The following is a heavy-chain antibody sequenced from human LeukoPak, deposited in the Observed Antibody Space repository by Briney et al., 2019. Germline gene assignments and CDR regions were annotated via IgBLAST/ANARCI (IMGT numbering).Heavy chain of an antibody. V-gene: IGHV3-11*01. D-gene: IGHD4-17*01. CDR1: GFSFTYYY. CDR3: ARAGDSGDFPLGYFYYMDV. J-gene: IGHJ6*03. CDR2: ISRTGHST. Sequence: PGGSLRLSCEASGFSFTYYYVTWIRQAPGKGLEWGSFISRTGHSTYYGDSVAGRFTISRDTAKNSLFLQMTSLRAEDTAVYYCARAGDSGDFPLGYFYYMDVWGKGTTVTVSS.